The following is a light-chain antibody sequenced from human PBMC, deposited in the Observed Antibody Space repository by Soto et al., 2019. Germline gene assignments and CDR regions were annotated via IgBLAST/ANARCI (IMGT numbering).Light chain of an antibody. CDR1: SSDVGSYNL. V-gene: IGLV2-23*03. CDR2: EGN. J-gene: IGLJ3*02. Sequence: QSALTQPASVSGSPGQSITISCTGTSSDVGSYNLVSWYQQHPGKAPKLMIYEGNKRPSGVSNRFSGSKSGNTASLTSSGLQAEDEADYYCCSHARSSTFWVFGGGTELTVL. CDR3: CSHARSSTFWV.